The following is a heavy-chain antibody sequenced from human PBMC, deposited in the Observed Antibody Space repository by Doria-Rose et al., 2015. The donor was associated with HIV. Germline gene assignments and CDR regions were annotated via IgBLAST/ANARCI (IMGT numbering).Heavy chain of an antibody. Sequence: QVTLKESGPVLVKPTETLTLTCTVSGVSLSSPGMDVSWIRQPPGKALEWLSNTFSDDERSYKTSLKSRLTISRGTSKSQVVLTMTDMDPVDTATYYCARIKSSRWYHKYYFDFWGQGTLVIVSA. CDR1: GVSLSSPGMD. V-gene: IGHV2-26*01. CDR2: TFSDDER. J-gene: IGHJ4*02. D-gene: IGHD6-13*01. CDR3: ARIKSSRWYHKYYFDF.